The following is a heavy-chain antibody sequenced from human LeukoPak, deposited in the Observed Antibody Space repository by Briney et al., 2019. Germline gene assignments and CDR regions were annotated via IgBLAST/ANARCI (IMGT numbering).Heavy chain of an antibody. CDR3: ARGGYGSGSYSYYFDY. Sequence: GGSLRLSCAASGFTFSSYEMNWVRQAPGKGLEWVSYISSSGSTIYYADSVKGRFTISRDNAKNSLYLQMNSLRAEDTAVYYCARGGYGSGSYSYYFDYWGQGTLVTVSS. CDR1: GFTFSSYE. J-gene: IGHJ4*02. CDR2: ISSSGSTI. D-gene: IGHD3-10*01. V-gene: IGHV3-48*03.